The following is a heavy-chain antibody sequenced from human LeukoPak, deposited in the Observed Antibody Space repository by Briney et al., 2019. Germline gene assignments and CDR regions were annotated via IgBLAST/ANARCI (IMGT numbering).Heavy chain of an antibody. CDR1: GGSISSSSYY. CDR2: IYYSGST. V-gene: IGHV4-39*07. Sequence: SETLSLTCTVSGGSISSSSYYWGWIRQPPGKGLEWIGSIYYSGSTYYNPSLKSQVTISVDTSKNQFSLKLSSVTAADTAVYYCARDGYSGYDSNWGQGTLVTVSS. J-gene: IGHJ4*02. D-gene: IGHD5-12*01. CDR3: ARDGYSGYDSN.